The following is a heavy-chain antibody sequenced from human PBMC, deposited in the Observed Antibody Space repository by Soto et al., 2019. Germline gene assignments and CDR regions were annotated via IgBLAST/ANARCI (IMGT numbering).Heavy chain of an antibody. CDR1: GGTFSSYA. J-gene: IGHJ6*02. CDR3: ARDQGQQLGNYYYYGMDV. V-gene: IGHV3-30-3*01. D-gene: IGHD6-13*01. Sequence: GGPMRLFCAASGGTFSSYAMHWVRKAPGKGLEWVAVISYDGSNKYYADSVKGRFTISRDNSKNTLYLQMNSLRAEDTAVYYCARDQGQQLGNYYYYGMDVWGQGTTVTVSS. CDR2: ISYDGSNK.